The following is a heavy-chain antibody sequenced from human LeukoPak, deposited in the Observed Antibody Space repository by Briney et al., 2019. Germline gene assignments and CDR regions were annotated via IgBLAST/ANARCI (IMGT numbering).Heavy chain of an antibody. D-gene: IGHD5-24*01. J-gene: IGHJ3*02. CDR2: IIPIFGTA. V-gene: IGHV1-69*05. CDR3: ASRMAADAFDI. CDR1: GYTFTSYG. Sequence: SVKVSCKASGYTFTSYGISWVRQAPGQGLEWMGGIIPIFGTANYAQKFQGRVTITTDESTSTAYMELSSLRSEDTAVYYCASRMAADAFDIWGQGTMVTVSS.